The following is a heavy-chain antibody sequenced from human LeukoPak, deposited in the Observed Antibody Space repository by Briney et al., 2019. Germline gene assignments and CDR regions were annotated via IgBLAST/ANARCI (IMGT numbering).Heavy chain of an antibody. CDR1: GDSVTGNHW. J-gene: IGHJ3*02. D-gene: IGHD3-22*01. CDR2: INESDDT. Sequence: SETLSLTCAVSGDSVTGNHWWSWVRQSPGKGLEWLGEINESDDTFYNPSLKSRVTISVDTSKNQFSLKLSSVTAADTAVYYCARDRDSSGYYDAFDIWGQGTMVTVSS. V-gene: IGHV4-4*02. CDR3: ARDRDSSGYYDAFDI.